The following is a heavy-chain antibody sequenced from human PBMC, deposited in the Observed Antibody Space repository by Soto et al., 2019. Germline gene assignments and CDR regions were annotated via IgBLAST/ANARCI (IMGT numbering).Heavy chain of an antibody. CDR1: GGSISSSSYY. V-gene: IGHV4-39*01. J-gene: IGHJ6*02. CDR3: ARRLYYDSSGFEGGGMDV. D-gene: IGHD3-22*01. Sequence: SETLSLTCTVSGGSISSSSYYCGWIRQPPGKGLEWIGSIYYSGSTYYNPSLKSRVTISVDTSKNQFSLKLSSVTAADTAVYYCARRLYYDSSGFEGGGMDVWGQGTTVTVS. CDR2: IYYSGST.